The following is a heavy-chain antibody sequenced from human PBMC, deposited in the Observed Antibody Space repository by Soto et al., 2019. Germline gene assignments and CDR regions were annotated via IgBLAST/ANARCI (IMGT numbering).Heavy chain of an antibody. Sequence: EVQLLESGGDLVQPGGSLRLSCAASGFTFSSYAMSWVRQAPGKGLDWVSAISGSGYSTYYADSVKGRFTXSRDXSKXXXXXXXXXXXXXXXAVXYCAXXAGXSXSXYVNWXQGXXVTV. CDR3: AXXAGXSXSXYVN. D-gene: IGHD6-13*01. V-gene: IGHV3-23*01. J-gene: IGHJ3*01. CDR2: ISGSGYST. CDR1: GFTFSSYA.